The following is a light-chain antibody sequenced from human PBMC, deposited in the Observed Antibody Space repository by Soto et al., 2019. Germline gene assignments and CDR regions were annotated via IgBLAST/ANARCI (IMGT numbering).Light chain of an antibody. CDR1: QSISSN. Sequence: EIVMTQSPATLSVSPGERATLSCSASQSISSNLAWYQEKPGQAPRLLMYGASTRATGVPARFSGSGSGTEFTLTISSLQSEDFAIYHCQQYNNWPPRITFGPGTKVDIK. CDR2: GAS. J-gene: IGKJ3*01. CDR3: QQYNNWPPRIT. V-gene: IGKV3-15*01.